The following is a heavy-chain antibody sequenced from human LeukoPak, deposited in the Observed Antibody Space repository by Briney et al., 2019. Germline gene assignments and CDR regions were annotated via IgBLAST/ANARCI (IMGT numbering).Heavy chain of an antibody. J-gene: IGHJ6*03. Sequence: PGGSLRLSCAASGFTFSSCEMNWVRQAPGKGLEWVGRIKSKTDGGTTDYAAPVKGRFTISRGDSKNTLYLQMNSLKTEDTAVYYCTTAHGWVQYYYYYYMDVWGKGTTVTVSS. CDR3: TTAHGWVQYYYYYYMDV. CDR1: GFTFSSCE. CDR2: IKSKTDGGTT. V-gene: IGHV3-15*01. D-gene: IGHD3-10*01.